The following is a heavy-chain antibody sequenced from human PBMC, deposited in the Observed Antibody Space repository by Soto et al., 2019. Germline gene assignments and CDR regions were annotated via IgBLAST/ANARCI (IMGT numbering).Heavy chain of an antibody. D-gene: IGHD6-6*01. CDR2: INPKTGDT. Sequence: QVQLVQSGTEVKKPGASVKVSCKASGYIFTDSHIHWVRQASGQRLKWLGWINPKTGDTHYSQKFQGRVILTRDTPINTDYMELTNLTSEDTAVYYCERHPPRFFPSSPEGAGLWGQGTLVTVSS. CDR1: GYIFTDSH. V-gene: IGHV1-2*02. CDR3: ERHPPRFFPSSPEGAGL. J-gene: IGHJ4*02.